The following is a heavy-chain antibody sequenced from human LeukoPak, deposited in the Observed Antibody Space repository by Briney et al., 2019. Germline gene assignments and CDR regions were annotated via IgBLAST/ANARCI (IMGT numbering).Heavy chain of an antibody. CDR3: ARAGSGRNFDY. J-gene: IGHJ4*02. V-gene: IGHV3-30*09. CDR2: ISYDGSNK. CDR1: GFSFSNYT. Sequence: GGSLRLSCTASGFSFSNYTMHWVRQAPGKGLEWVAVISYDGSNKYYAGSVKGRFAISRDNSKNTLYLQMNSLRAEDTAVYYCARAGSGRNFDYWGQGTLVTVSS. D-gene: IGHD1-26*01.